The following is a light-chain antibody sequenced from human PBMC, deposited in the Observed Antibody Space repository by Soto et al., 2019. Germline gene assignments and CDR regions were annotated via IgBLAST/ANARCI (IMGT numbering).Light chain of an antibody. CDR1: QSFXSSY. CDR2: GAS. V-gene: IGKV3-20*01. J-gene: IGKJ4*01. CDR3: QQYGGAPRT. Sequence: EIGLTHSAGTLSLSPGERATLSCRARQSFXSSYLAWYQQNPGQAPRLLXDGASSRATGSPDRLGGSGSATDFTLPISRMEPEDFAVYYCQQYGGAPRTVGGGTKVDIK.